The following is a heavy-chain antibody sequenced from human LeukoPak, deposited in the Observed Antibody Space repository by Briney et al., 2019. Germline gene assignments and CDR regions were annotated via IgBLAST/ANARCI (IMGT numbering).Heavy chain of an antibody. V-gene: IGHV4-59*08. J-gene: IGHJ4*02. D-gene: IGHD7-27*01. CDR2: IYYSGST. CDR1: GGSIGSYY. Sequence: SETLSLTCTVSGGSIGSYYWSWIRQPPGKGLEWIGYIYYSGSTNYNPSLKSRVTISVDTSKNQFSLKLSSVTAADTAVYYCARHTGGWGSFDYWGQGTLVTVSS. CDR3: ARHTGGWGSFDY.